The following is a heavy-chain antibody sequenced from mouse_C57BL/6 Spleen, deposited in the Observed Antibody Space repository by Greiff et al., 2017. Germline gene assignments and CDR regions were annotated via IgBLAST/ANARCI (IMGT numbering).Heavy chain of an antibody. CDR2: IYPGDGDT. Sequence: QVQLQQSGAELVKPGASVKISCKASGYAFSSYWMNWVKQRPGKGLEWIGQIYPGDGDTNYNGKFKGKATLTADKSSSTAYMQLSSLTSEDSAVYFCANGGYYGSSYAMDYWGQGTSVTVSS. D-gene: IGHD1-1*01. CDR3: ANGGYYGSSYAMDY. J-gene: IGHJ4*01. V-gene: IGHV1-80*01. CDR1: GYAFSSYW.